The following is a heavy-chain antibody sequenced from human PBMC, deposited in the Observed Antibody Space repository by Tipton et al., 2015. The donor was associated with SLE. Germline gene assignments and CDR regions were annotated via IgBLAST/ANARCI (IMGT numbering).Heavy chain of an antibody. CDR1: GFTFTKYG. Sequence: SLRLSCAASGFTFTKYGMHWVRQAPGKGLEWVAFIRSNGRNKNYADSVKGRLTISRDNSENTVYLQMNSLRAEDTAVYYCARGERRDGYNSRFGIWGQGTMVTVSS. CDR2: IRSNGRNK. CDR3: ARGERRDGYNSRFGI. V-gene: IGHV3-30*02. J-gene: IGHJ3*02. D-gene: IGHD5-24*01.